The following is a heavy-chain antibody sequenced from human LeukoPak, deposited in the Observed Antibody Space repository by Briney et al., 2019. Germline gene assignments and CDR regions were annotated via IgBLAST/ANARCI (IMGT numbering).Heavy chain of an antibody. CDR3: ALTKSATGRYYYYMDV. V-gene: IGHV4-61*02. D-gene: IGHD3-10*01. CDR2: IYTSGST. CDR1: GGSISSGTYY. Sequence: SETLSLTCTVSGGSISSGTYYWSWIRLPAGKGLEWIGRIYTSGSTNYNPSLKSRVTISVDTSKNQFSLKLSSVTAADTAVYYCALTKSATGRYYYYMDVWGKGTTVTVSS. J-gene: IGHJ6*03.